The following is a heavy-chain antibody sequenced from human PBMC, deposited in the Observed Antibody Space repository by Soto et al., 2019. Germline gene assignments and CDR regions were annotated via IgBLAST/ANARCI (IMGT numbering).Heavy chain of an antibody. J-gene: IGHJ4*02. CDR3: AGLYHYDSSGYYDY. Sequence: ASVKVSCKSSGNSFTTYYMHWVRQAPGQGLEWMGIINPSGGRTTYAQKFQGRVTMTRDTSTSTFHMELSSLTSEDTAVYYCAGLYHYDSSGYYDYWGQGTLVTVSS. V-gene: IGHV1-46*01. CDR2: INPSGGRT. CDR1: GNSFTTYY. D-gene: IGHD3-22*01.